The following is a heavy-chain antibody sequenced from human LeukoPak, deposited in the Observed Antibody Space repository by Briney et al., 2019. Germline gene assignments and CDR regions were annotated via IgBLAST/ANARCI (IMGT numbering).Heavy chain of an antibody. V-gene: IGHV6-1*01. J-gene: IGHJ4*02. D-gene: IGHD3-22*01. CDR2: TYYRSEWYN. Sequence: SQTLSLTCAISGDSVSSNSAAWNWIRQSPSRGLEWLGRTYYRSEWYNDYAVSVKSRITINPDTSKNQFSLQLNSVTPEDTAVYYCAREWGYYDSSGPIDYWGQGTLVTVSS. CDR3: AREWGYYDSSGPIDY. CDR1: GDSVSSNSAA.